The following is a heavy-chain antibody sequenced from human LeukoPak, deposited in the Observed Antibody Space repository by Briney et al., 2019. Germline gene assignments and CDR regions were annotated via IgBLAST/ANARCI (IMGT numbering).Heavy chain of an antibody. V-gene: IGHV4-34*01. CDR1: GGSFSGYY. CDR2: INHSGST. Sequence: SETLSLTCAVYGGSFSGYYWSWIRQPPGKGLEWIGEINHSGSTNYNPSLKSRVTISVDTSKNQFSLKLSSVTAADTAVYYCARGDYSNSSMDYWGQGTLDTVSS. D-gene: IGHD4-4*01. J-gene: IGHJ4*02. CDR3: ARGDYSNSSMDY.